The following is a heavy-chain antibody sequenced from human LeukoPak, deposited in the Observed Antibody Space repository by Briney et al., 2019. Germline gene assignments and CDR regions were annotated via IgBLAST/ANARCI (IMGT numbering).Heavy chain of an antibody. CDR2: IYYSGST. J-gene: IGHJ5*02. V-gene: IGHV4-31*03. CDR3: AREKGYCSGGSCYGSWFDP. Sequence: PSETLSLTCTVSGGSISSGGYYWSWIRQLPGKGLEWIGYIYYSGSTYYNPSLKSRVTISVDTSKNQFSLKLSSVTAADTAVYYCAREKGYCSGGSCYGSWFDPWGQGTLVTVSS. CDR1: GGSISSGGYY. D-gene: IGHD2-15*01.